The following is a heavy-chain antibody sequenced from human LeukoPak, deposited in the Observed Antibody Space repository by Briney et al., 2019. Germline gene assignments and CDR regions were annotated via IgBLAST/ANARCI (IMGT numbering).Heavy chain of an antibody. CDR2: IYTSGST. CDR3: ARDGYCSSTSCLDAFDI. J-gene: IGHJ3*02. V-gene: IGHV4-4*07. D-gene: IGHD2-2*03. CDR1: GGSISSYY. Sequence: PSETLSLTXTVSGGSISSYYWSWIRQAAGKGLEWLGRIYTSGSTNYNPSLKSRVTMSVDTSKNQFSLKLSSVTAADTAVYYCARDGYCSSTSCLDAFDIWGQGTMVTVSS.